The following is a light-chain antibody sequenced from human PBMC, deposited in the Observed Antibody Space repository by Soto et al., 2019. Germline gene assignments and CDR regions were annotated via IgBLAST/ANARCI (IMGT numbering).Light chain of an antibody. J-gene: IGKJ1*01. V-gene: IGKV3-15*01. CDR1: QSAGTN. CDR2: GAS. CDR3: QQYNSYWT. Sequence: EIVMTQSPVTLSVSPGGGATLSCRASQSAGTNLAWYQQQPGQPPRLLIYGASIRATGVPGRFSGSGSGTEFTLTISSLQSDDFATYYCQQYNSYWTFGQGTKVEIK.